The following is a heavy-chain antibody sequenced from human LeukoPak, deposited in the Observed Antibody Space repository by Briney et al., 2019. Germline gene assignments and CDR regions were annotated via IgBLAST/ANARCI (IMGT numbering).Heavy chain of an antibody. CDR3: ARVGSLNWFDP. V-gene: IGHV3-64D*06. J-gene: IGHJ5*02. CDR2: ISSNGGST. CDR1: GFTFSSYA. D-gene: IGHD3-10*01. Sequence: PGGSLRLSCSASGFTFSSYAMHWVRQAPGKGLEYVSAISSNGGSTYYADSVKGRFTISRDNSKNTLYLQMSSLRAEDTAVYYCARVGSLNWFDPWGQGTLVTVSS.